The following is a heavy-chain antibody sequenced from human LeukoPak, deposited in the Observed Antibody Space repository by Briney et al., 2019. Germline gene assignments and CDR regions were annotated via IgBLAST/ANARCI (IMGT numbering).Heavy chain of an antibody. J-gene: IGHJ3*02. CDR2: IYYSGST. Sequence: PSETLSLTCAVYGGSFSGYYWSWIRQPPGKGLEWIGYIYYSGSTNYNPSLKSRVTISVDTSRNQFSLKLSSVTAADTAVYYCARLYVAFDIWGQGTMVTVSS. D-gene: IGHD3-16*01. CDR3: ARLYVAFDI. V-gene: IGHV4-59*08. CDR1: GGSFSGYY.